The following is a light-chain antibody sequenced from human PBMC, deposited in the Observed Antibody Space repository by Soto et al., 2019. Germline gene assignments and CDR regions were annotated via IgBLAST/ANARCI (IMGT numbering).Light chain of an antibody. J-gene: IGKJ1*01. CDR1: QAIRDE. V-gene: IGKV1-6*01. CDR2: AAS. Sequence: AIQMTQSPFSLSASVGDRVTITCRASQAIRDEVGWYQQKPGKAPKLLISAASNLQSGVPSRFSGSGSATDFTLTISSLQPEDFATYYCLQDYGYPRTFGQGTKVESK. CDR3: LQDYGYPRT.